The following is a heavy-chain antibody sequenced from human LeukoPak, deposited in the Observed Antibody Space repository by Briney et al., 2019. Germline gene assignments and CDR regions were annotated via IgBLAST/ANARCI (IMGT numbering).Heavy chain of an antibody. V-gene: IGHV4-59*01. J-gene: IGHJ6*03. CDR1: GGSISSYY. CDR2: IYYSGST. D-gene: IGHD6-13*01. Sequence: SETLSLTCTVSGGSISSYYWSWIRQPPGKGLEWIGYIYYSGSTNYNPSLKSRVTISVDTSKNQFSLKLSSVTAADTAVYYCARGEYSSSYAYYYYCYMDVWGKGTTVTISS. CDR3: ARGEYSSSYAYYYYCYMDV.